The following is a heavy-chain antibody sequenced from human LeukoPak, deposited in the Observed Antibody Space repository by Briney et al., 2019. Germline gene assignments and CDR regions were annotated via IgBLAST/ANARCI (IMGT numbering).Heavy chain of an antibody. Sequence: PGGSLRLSCAASGFTSSSYWMHWVRQAPGKGPVWVSRINSDGSSTTYADSVKGRFTISRDNAKNTLYLQMNSLRAEDTAVYYCAREFEWELRPHFDYWGQGTLVTVSS. CDR2: INSDGSST. CDR3: AREFEWELRPHFDY. J-gene: IGHJ4*02. D-gene: IGHD1-26*01. V-gene: IGHV3-74*03. CDR1: GFTSSSYW.